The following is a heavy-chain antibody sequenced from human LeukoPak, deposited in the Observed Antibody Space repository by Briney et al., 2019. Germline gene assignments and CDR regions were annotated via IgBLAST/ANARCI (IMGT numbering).Heavy chain of an antibody. CDR2: IKQDGSEK. D-gene: IGHD1-20*01. V-gene: IGHV3-7*01. J-gene: IGHJ4*02. CDR3: ARLLVYNSGGEAFDH. CDR1: GFTFSRNC. Sequence: GGSLRLSCAASGFTFSRNCMSWVRQAPGQGLEWVANIKQDGSEKYYVDSVKGRFTISRDNAKNSLYLQMNSLRAEDTAVYYCARLLVYNSGGEAFDHWGQGTLVTVSS.